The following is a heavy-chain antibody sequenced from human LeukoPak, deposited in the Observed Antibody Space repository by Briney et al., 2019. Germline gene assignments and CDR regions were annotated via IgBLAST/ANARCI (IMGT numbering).Heavy chain of an antibody. J-gene: IGHJ6*03. CDR1: GGSIRNRI. Sequence: SETLSLTCTVSGGSIRNRIWSWVRQSPRKGLEWIGYIYNTETTNYNPSLKSQVTISVDTSKNQFSLNLNSVTAADTAVYYCARGLNWSYYGDFSYYMDVWGKGTTVTVSS. D-gene: IGHD3-10*01. V-gene: IGHV4-59*11. CDR2: IYNTETT. CDR3: ARGLNWSYYGDFSYYMDV.